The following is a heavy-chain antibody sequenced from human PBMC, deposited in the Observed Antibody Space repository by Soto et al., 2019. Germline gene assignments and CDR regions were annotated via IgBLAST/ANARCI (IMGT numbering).Heavy chain of an antibody. V-gene: IGHV3-23*01. D-gene: IGHD2-15*01. CDR1: GFTFSSYA. Sequence: EVQLLESGGGLVQPGGSLRLSCAASGFTFSSYAMSWVRQAPGKGLEWVSAISGSGGSTYYAGSVKGRFTISRDNSKNTLYLQMNSLRAEDTAVYYCAKQAIVVVVAATDWSFDLWGRGTLVTVSS. J-gene: IGHJ2*01. CDR2: ISGSGGST. CDR3: AKQAIVVVVAATDWSFDL.